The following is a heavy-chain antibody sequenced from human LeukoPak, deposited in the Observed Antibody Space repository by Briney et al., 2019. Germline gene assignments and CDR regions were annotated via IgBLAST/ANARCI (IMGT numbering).Heavy chain of an antibody. CDR2: ISSSSSTI. CDR3: ARGRYCSGGSCYPVFDY. CDR1: GFTFSDYY. J-gene: IGHJ4*02. D-gene: IGHD2-15*01. V-gene: IGHV3-11*01. Sequence: PGGSLRLSCAASGFTFSDYYMNWIRQSPGKGLEWVSYISSSSSTIYYADSVKDRFTISRDNAENSLSLQMNSLRADDTAVYYCARGRYCSGGSCYPVFDYWGQGTLVTVSS.